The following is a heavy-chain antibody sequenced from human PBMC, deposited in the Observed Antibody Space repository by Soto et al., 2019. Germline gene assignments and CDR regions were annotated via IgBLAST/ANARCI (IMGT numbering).Heavy chain of an antibody. J-gene: IGHJ6*02. CDR1: GYTFTSYY. CDR3: AREDTAMVNDYYYYGMDV. D-gene: IGHD5-18*01. CDR2: INPSGGST. V-gene: IGHV1-46*01. Sequence: ASVKVSCKASGYTFTSYYMHWVRQAPGQGLEWMGIINPSGGSTSYAQKFQGRVTMTRDTSTSTVYMELSSLRSEDTAVYYCAREDTAMVNDYYYYGMDVWGQGTTVTSP.